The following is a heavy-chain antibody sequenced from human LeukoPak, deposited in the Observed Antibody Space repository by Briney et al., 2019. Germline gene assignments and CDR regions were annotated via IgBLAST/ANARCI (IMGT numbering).Heavy chain of an antibody. CDR2: INHSGST. CDR1: GGSFSGYY. V-gene: IGHV4-34*01. CDR3: ARGHWNYPHDY. D-gene: IGHD1-7*01. Sequence: SETLSLTCAVYGGSFSGYYWSWIRQPPGKGLEWIGEINHSGSTNYNPSLKSRVTISVDTSENQFSLKLSSVTAADTAVYYCARGHWNYPHDYWGQGTLVTVSS. J-gene: IGHJ4*02.